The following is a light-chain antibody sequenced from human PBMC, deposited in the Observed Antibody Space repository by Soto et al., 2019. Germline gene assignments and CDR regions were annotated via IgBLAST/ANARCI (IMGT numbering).Light chain of an antibody. CDR2: SNN. CDR1: SSNIGSNT. V-gene: IGLV1-44*01. CDR3: AAWDDLYV. J-gene: IGLJ1*01. Sequence: QSVLTQPPSASGTPGQRVTISCSGSSSNIGSNTVNWYQQLPGTAPKLLIYSNNQRPSGVPDRFSGSKSGTSAPLAISGLQSEDEADYYCAAWDDLYVFGTGTKV.